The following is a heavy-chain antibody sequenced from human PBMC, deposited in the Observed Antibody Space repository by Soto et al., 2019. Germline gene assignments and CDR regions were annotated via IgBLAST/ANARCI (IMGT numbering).Heavy chain of an antibody. Sequence: GGSLGLSCAASGFTFSSYWMSWVRQAPGNGLEWVANIKQYGSEKYYVDSVKGRFTIFRDNAKNSLYLQMNSLRAEDTAVYYCARWRGLENYFDYWGQGTLVTVSS. V-gene: IGHV3-7*01. J-gene: IGHJ4*02. D-gene: IGHD3-3*01. CDR2: IKQYGSEK. CDR3: ARWRGLENYFDY. CDR1: GFTFSSYW.